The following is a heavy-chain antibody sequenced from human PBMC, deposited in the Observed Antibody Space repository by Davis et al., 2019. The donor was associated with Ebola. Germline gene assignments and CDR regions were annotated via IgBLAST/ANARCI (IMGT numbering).Heavy chain of an antibody. CDR2: INSDGSST. V-gene: IGHV3-74*01. J-gene: IGHJ4*02. CDR1: GFTFSSYW. Sequence: GESLKISCAASGFTFSSYWMHWVRQAPGKGLVWVSRINSDGSSTSYADSVKGRFTISRDNAKNTLYLQMNSLRAEDTAVYYCARTTVTTLFVYWGQGTLVTVSS. D-gene: IGHD4-17*01. CDR3: ARTTVTTLFVY.